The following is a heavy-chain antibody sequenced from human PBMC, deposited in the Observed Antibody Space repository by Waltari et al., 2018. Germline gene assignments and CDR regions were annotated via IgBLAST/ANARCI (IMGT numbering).Heavy chain of an antibody. D-gene: IGHD3-22*01. J-gene: IGHJ5*02. CDR2: SYPADSDT. V-gene: IGHV5-51*01. CDR1: GYSFSSNW. Sequence: EVQLVQSGAEVKKPGESLKISCMGSGYSFSSNWIGLVRQMPGKGLEWVGISYPADSDTRYSPSVQGQVTISADKSISTAYLQWSSLKASDTAMYYCATQLGYWGTWGQGTLVTVSS. CDR3: ATQLGYWGT.